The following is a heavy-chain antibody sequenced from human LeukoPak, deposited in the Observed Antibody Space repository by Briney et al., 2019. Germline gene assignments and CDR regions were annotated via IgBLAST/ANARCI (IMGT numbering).Heavy chain of an antibody. CDR2: ISGDGGST. CDR1: GFIFDNYA. J-gene: IGHJ4*02. CDR3: ARESETSGWYDY. V-gene: IGHV3-43*02. D-gene: IGHD6-19*01. Sequence: GGSLRLSCAAPGFIFDNYAIHWVRQAPGKGLEWVSLISGDGGSTFYADSVRGRFTISRDNTRKSLSLQMSSLRSEDTALYYCARESETSGWYDYWGQGTLVTASS.